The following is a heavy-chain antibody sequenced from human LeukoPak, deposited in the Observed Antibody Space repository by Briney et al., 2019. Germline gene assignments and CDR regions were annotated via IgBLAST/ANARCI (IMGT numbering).Heavy chain of an antibody. CDR1: GYRFTGYY. CDR3: ARRVNTGGWWFDP. J-gene: IGHJ5*02. V-gene: IGHV1-2*02. Sequence: ASVKVSCKTSGYRFTGYYMHWVRQAPGQGLECMGWINPNSGDTNYAQKFQGRVTMTRDTSISTAYMELSRLRYDDTAVYYCARRVNTGGWWFDPWGQGTLVTVSS. D-gene: IGHD2-8*02. CDR2: INPNSGDT.